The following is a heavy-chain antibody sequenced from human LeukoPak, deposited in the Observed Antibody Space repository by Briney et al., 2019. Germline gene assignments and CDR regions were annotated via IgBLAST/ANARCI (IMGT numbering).Heavy chain of an antibody. Sequence: GGSLRLSCAASGFTFSSYSMNWVRQAPGKGLEWVSGISISGGSTYYADSVKGRFTISRDNSKNTLYLQMNSLRVEDTAVYYCARDGDDTSGYFSPFDYWGQGTLVTVSS. CDR3: ARDGDDTSGYFSPFDY. V-gene: IGHV3-23*01. CDR1: GFTFSSYS. CDR2: ISISGGST. D-gene: IGHD3-22*01. J-gene: IGHJ4*02.